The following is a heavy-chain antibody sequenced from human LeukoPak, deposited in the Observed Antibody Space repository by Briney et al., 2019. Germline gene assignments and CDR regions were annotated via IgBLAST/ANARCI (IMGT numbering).Heavy chain of an antibody. Sequence: SETLSLTCTVSGYSISSGYYWGWIRQPPGNGLEWIGSIYHSGSTYYNPSLKSRVTISVDTSKNQFSLKLSSVTAADTAVYYCARVGTNGWDYWGQGTLVTVSS. CDR1: GYSISSGYY. D-gene: IGHD2-8*01. CDR2: IYHSGST. V-gene: IGHV4-38-2*02. CDR3: ARVGTNGWDY. J-gene: IGHJ4*02.